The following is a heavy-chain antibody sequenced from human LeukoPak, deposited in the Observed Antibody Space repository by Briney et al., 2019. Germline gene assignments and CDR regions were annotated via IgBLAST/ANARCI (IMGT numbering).Heavy chain of an antibody. Sequence: ASVKVSCKASGYTFTGYYMHWVRQAPGQGLEWKGWINPNSGGTNYAQKFQGRVTMTRDTSISTAYMELSRLRSDDTAVYYCARGPRWLQFPYFDYWGQGTLVTVSS. V-gene: IGHV1-2*02. CDR3: ARGPRWLQFPYFDY. CDR2: INPNSGGT. CDR1: GYTFTGYY. D-gene: IGHD5-24*01. J-gene: IGHJ4*02.